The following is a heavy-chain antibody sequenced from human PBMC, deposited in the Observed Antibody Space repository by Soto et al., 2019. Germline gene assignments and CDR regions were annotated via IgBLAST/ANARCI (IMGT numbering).Heavy chain of an antibody. CDR2: ISSSSSAI. D-gene: IGHD4-17*01. CDR3: ARVSGNYGDYDDPPLFDY. Sequence: GGSLKLSCAASGFTFRSNSMNWFRKAPGKGLVCVSSISSSSSAIYYADSVKGRFTISRDNAKNSLYLQMNSLRAEDTAVYYCARVSGNYGDYDDPPLFDYWGQGTLVTVSS. CDR1: GFTFRSNS. J-gene: IGHJ4*02. V-gene: IGHV3-21*04.